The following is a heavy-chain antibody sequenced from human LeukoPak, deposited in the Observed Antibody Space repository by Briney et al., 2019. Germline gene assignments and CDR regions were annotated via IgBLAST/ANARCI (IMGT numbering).Heavy chain of an antibody. CDR3: ARDRELRPLDAFDI. J-gene: IGHJ3*02. CDR1: GFTFSSYS. D-gene: IGHD1-26*01. V-gene: IGHV3-21*01. CDR2: ISSSSSYI. Sequence: PGGSLRLSCAASGFTFSSYSTNWVRQAPGKGLEWVSSISSSSSYIYYADSVKGRFTISRDNAKNSLYLQMNSLRAEDTAVYYCARDRELRPLDAFDIWGQGTMVTVSS.